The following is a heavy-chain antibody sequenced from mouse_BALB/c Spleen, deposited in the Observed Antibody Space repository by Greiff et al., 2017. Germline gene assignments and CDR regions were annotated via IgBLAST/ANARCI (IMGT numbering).Heavy chain of an antibody. Sequence: VQLQQPGAELVKPGASVKLSCKASGYTFTSYWMHWVKQRPGQGLEWIGEINPSNGRTNYNEKFKSKATLTVDKSSSTAYMQLSSLTSEDSAVYYCADDYDEGFAYWGQGTLVTVSA. CDR1: GYTFTSYW. CDR3: ADDYDEGFAY. V-gene: IGHV1S81*02. CDR2: INPSNGRT. D-gene: IGHD2-4*01. J-gene: IGHJ3*01.